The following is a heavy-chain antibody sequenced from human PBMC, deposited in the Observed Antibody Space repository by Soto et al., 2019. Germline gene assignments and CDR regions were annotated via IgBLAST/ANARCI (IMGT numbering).Heavy chain of an antibody. Sequence: SETLSLTCAVYGGSFSGYYWSWIRQPPGKGLEWIGEINHSGSTNYNPSLKSRVPISVDTSKNQFSLKLSSVTAADTAVYYCASFGVWYSSSWGQGTLVTVSS. CDR1: GGSFSGYY. CDR2: INHSGST. CDR3: ASFGVWYSSS. J-gene: IGHJ5*02. D-gene: IGHD6-13*01. V-gene: IGHV4-34*01.